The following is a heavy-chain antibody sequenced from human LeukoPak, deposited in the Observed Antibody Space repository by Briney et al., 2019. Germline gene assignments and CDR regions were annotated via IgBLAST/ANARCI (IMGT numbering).Heavy chain of an antibody. D-gene: IGHD6-19*01. Sequence: GGSLRLSCAASGFTFSSYGMHWVRQAPGKGLEWVAVISYDGSNKYYADSVKGRFTISRDNSKNTLYLQMNSLRAEDTAIYYCARDLGHLIALAGFDFWGQGTLVTVSS. V-gene: IGHV3-30*03. J-gene: IGHJ4*02. CDR3: ARDLGHLIALAGFDF. CDR2: ISYDGSNK. CDR1: GFTFSSYG.